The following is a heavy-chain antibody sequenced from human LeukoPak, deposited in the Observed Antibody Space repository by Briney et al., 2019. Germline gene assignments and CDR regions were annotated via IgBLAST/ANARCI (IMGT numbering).Heavy chain of an antibody. Sequence: PSETLSLTCTVSGGSISSYYWSWIRQPAGKGLEWIGRIYTSGSTNYNPSLKSRVTMSVDTSKNQFSLQLSSVTAADTAVYYCARAPPLNYDFWSGYSDYWGQGTLVTVSS. V-gene: IGHV4-4*07. J-gene: IGHJ4*02. CDR1: GGSISSYY. CDR2: IYTSGST. D-gene: IGHD3-3*01. CDR3: ARAPPLNYDFWSGYSDY.